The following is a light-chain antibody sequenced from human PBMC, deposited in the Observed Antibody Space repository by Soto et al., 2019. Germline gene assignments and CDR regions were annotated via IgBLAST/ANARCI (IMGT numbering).Light chain of an antibody. J-gene: IGKJ1*01. CDR1: QSISSS. CDR3: QQYKTYWT. CDR2: KAS. Sequence: DIQMTQFPSTLSASVGDRATITCRASQSISSSLAWYQQKPGKAPKLLIYKASSLQRGVPSRFSGSGSGTEFTLTISRLQPEDFGTYYCQQYKTYWTFGQGTKVEVK. V-gene: IGKV1-5*03.